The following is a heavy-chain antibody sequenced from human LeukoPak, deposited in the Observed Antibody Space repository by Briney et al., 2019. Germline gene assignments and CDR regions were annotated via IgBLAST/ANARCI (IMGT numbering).Heavy chain of an antibody. D-gene: IGHD6-19*01. CDR1: GFTFDDYA. Sequence: PGGSLRLSCAASGFTFDDYAMHWVRHAPGKGLEWVSGISWNSGSIGYADSVKGRFTISRDNAKNSLYLQMNSLRAEDTALYYCAKEGGIAVAGPYYFDYWGQGTLVTVSS. J-gene: IGHJ4*02. V-gene: IGHV3-9*01. CDR2: ISWNSGSI. CDR3: AKEGGIAVAGPYYFDY.